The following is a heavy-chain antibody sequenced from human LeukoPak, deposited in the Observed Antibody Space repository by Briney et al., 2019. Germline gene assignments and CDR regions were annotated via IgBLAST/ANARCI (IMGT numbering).Heavy chain of an antibody. CDR3: ARDLPTTVTTD. CDR1: GGSISSYY. CDR2: IYTSGST. J-gene: IGHJ4*02. Sequence: SSETLSLTCTVSGGSISSYYWSWLRQPAGKGLEWIGRIYTSGSTNYNPSLKSRVTMSVDTSKNQFSLKLSSVTAADTAVYYCARDLPTTVTTDWGQGTLVTVSS. V-gene: IGHV4-4*07. D-gene: IGHD4-17*01.